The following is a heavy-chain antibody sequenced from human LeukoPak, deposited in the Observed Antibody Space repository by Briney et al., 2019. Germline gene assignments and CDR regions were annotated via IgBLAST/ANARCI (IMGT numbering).Heavy chain of an antibody. Sequence: GGSLRLSCAASGFTFTYYGMHWVRQAPGKGLQWVAVISSDGSNKYYADSVKGRFTISRDNSKNTLYLQMNSLRAEDTAVYYCAKDQYYYDSSGAYNWFDPWGQGTLVTVSS. V-gene: IGHV3-30*18. CDR2: ISSDGSNK. CDR3: AKDQYYYDSSGAYNWFDP. CDR1: GFTFTYYG. J-gene: IGHJ5*02. D-gene: IGHD3-22*01.